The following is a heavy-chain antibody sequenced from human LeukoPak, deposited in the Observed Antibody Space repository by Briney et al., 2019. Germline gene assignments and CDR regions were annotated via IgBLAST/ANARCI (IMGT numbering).Heavy chain of an antibody. CDR2: ISSNGGST. J-gene: IGHJ4*02. Sequence: PGGSLRLSCAASGFTFSSYAMHWVRQAPGKGLEYVSAISSNGGSTYYANSVKGRFTISRDNSKNTLYLQMGSLRAEDMAVYYCARGVSYYGSGSYHTEPFDYWGQGTLVTVSS. CDR3: ARGVSYYGSGSYHTEPFDY. V-gene: IGHV3-64*01. D-gene: IGHD3-10*01. CDR1: GFTFSSYA.